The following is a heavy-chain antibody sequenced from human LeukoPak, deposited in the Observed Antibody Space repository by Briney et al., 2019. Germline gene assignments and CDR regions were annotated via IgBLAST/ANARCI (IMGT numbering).Heavy chain of an antibody. CDR3: ARKKPPVYSSSWFRFDY. D-gene: IGHD6-13*01. CDR1: GFTFSSYW. J-gene: IGHJ4*02. CDR2: INHSGST. V-gene: IGHV4-34*01. Sequence: GSLRLSCAASGFTFSSYWMSWIRQPPGKGLEWIGEINHSGSTNYNPSLKSRVTISVDTSKNQFSLKLSSVTAADTAVFYCARKKPPVYSSSWFRFDYWGQGTLVTVSS.